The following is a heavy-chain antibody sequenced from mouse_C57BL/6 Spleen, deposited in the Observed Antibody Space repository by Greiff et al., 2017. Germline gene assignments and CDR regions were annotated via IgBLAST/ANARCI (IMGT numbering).Heavy chain of an antibody. Sequence: QVQLQQPGAELVKPGASVKLSCKASGYTFTSYWMPWVKQRPGRGLEWIGGIDPSSGGTKYNEKFKSKATLTVDKSSSTAYMQLSSLTSEDSAVYYCARGDYGSSFWFADWGQGTLVTVSA. J-gene: IGHJ3*01. V-gene: IGHV1-72*01. CDR1: GYTFTSYW. CDR3: ARGDYGSSFWFAD. CDR2: IDPSSGGT. D-gene: IGHD1-1*01.